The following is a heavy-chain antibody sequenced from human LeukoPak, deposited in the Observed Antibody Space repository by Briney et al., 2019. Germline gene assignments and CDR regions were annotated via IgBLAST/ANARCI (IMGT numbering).Heavy chain of an antibody. J-gene: IGHJ4*02. CDR3: ARNWGLDY. CDR2: ISPNGDST. D-gene: IGHD7-27*01. Sequence: HPGGSLRLSCAASGFTFNIHAMTWARQAPGRGLEWVSVISPNGDSTFYADSVKGRFTISRDNSKNMVFLQMDSLGAEDMAVYYCARNWGLDYWGQGTLVTVSS. V-gene: IGHV3-23*01. CDR1: GFTFNIHA.